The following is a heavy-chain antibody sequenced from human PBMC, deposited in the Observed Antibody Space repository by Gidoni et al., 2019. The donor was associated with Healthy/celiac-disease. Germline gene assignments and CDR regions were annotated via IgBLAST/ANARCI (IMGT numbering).Heavy chain of an antibody. Sequence: LPLLESGGGLVQPWGSLRLSFAASGLTFSSYAMGWVRQAPGKGLEWVSAISGSGGRTYYADCVKGRFTISRDNSKNRLYLKMNSLRAEDTAVYYCAKVPFVGSYFDYWGQGTLVTVSS. V-gene: IGHV3-23*01. CDR2: ISGSGGRT. CDR1: GLTFSSYA. J-gene: IGHJ4*02. D-gene: IGHD2-15*01. CDR3: AKVPFVGSYFDY.